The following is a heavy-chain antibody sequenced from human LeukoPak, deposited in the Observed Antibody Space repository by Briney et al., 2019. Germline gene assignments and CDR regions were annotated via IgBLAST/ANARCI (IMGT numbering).Heavy chain of an antibody. CDR1: GDSISSSYF. CDR3: ARARKYNGNPNWIDL. CDR2: ISHSENT. J-gene: IGHJ5*02. V-gene: IGHV4-38-2*02. D-gene: IGHD2-8*01. Sequence: SETLSLTCYVSGDSISSSYFWGWIRQPPGTGLEWIGSISHSENTFYNPSLKSRVTISVDTSKNHFSLNLSAVTAADTAVYYCARARKYNGNPNWIDLWGQGLLVTVSS.